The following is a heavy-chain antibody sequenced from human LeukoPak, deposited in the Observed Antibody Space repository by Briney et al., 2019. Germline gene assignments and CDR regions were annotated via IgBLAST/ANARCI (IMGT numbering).Heavy chain of an antibody. CDR3: AREGYGYCSGGSCYPDY. CDR1: GGTFSSYA. CDR2: IIPIFGTA. D-gene: IGHD2-15*01. V-gene: IGHV1-69*13. J-gene: IGHJ4*02. Sequence: SVKVSCKASGGTFSSYAISWVRQAPGQGLEWMGGIIPIFGTANYAQKFQGRVTITADESTSTAYMELSSLRSDDTAVYYCAREGYGYCSGGSCYPDYWGQGTLVTVSS.